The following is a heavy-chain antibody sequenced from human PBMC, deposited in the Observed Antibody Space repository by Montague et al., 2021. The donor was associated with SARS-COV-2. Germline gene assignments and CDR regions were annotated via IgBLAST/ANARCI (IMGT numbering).Heavy chain of an antibody. CDR1: GGSVSRISYH. CDR3: ARLYGASFDY. CDR2: VYYAGGT. D-gene: IGHD4/OR15-4a*01. Sequence: SETLSLTCTVSGGSVSRISYHWGWNRQTPGKGLEYMGSVYYAGGTQYNPSLKSRVTISVDTSNDQFSLKMNSVTAADTAVYFCARLYGASFDYWGQGTLVTVSS. V-gene: IGHV4-39*01. J-gene: IGHJ4*02.